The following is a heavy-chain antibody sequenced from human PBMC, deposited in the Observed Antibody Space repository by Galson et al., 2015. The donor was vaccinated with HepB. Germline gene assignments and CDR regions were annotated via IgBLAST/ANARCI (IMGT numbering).Heavy chain of an antibody. Sequence: SVKVSCKASGYTFTSYYMHWVRQAPGQGLEWMGIINPSGGSTSYAQKLQGRVTMTRDTSTSTVYMELSSLRSEDTAVYYCARAGGLYGSGSYFGYWGQGTLVTVSS. V-gene: IGHV1-46*04. D-gene: IGHD3-10*01. CDR3: ARAGGLYGSGSYFGY. CDR1: GYTFTSYY. CDR2: INPSGGST. J-gene: IGHJ4*02.